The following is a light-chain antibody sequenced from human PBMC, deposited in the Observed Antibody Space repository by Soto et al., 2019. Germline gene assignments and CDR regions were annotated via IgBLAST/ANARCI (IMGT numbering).Light chain of an antibody. CDR1: QSVSTTY. Sequence: EIVLTQSPGTLSLSPGERATLSCRASQSVSTTYLAWYQQKRGQPPRLLIYDASRRATGIPDRFSGSGSGTAFTLTISRLETEDFAVYYCQHYGTSPVLFAFGPGTKVDIK. V-gene: IGKV3-20*01. CDR2: DAS. J-gene: IGKJ3*01. CDR3: QHYGTSPVLFA.